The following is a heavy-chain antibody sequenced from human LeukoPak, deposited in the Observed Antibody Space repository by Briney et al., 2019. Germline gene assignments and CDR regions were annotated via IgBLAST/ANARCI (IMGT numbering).Heavy chain of an antibody. CDR2: IYYSESA. Sequence: SETLSLTRTVSGGSISDSNYYWGWIRQPPGRGLEWIGNIYYSESAYYSPSLKSRVTVSVDTSKNQFSLKLNSVTAADTAVYYCARQSTIAAARIDPWGQGTLVTVSS. CDR3: ARQSTIAAARIDP. V-gene: IGHV4-39*01. D-gene: IGHD6-25*01. CDR1: GGSISDSNYY. J-gene: IGHJ5*02.